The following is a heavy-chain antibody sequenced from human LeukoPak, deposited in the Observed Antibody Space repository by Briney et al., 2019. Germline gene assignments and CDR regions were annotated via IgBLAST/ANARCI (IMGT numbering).Heavy chain of an antibody. V-gene: IGHV1-69*01. Sequence: SVKVSCKASGGTFSSYAISWVRQAPGQGLEWMGGIIPIFGTANYAQKFQGRVAITADESTSTAYMELSSLRSEDTAVYYCARIFPYCGGDCYPTFDYWGQGTLVTVPS. CDR1: GGTFSSYA. J-gene: IGHJ4*02. CDR2: IIPIFGTA. CDR3: ARIFPYCGGDCYPTFDY. D-gene: IGHD2-21*02.